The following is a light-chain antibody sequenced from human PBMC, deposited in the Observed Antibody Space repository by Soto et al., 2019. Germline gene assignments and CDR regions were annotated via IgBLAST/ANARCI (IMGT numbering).Light chain of an antibody. J-gene: IGLJ2*01. CDR1: SSNIGSNT. CDR3: AAWDDSLNGVV. CDR2: SNN. V-gene: IGLV1-44*01. Sequence: QSVLTQPPSASGTPGQRVTISCSGSSSNIGSNTVSWYQQLPGTAPKILIYSNNRRPSGVPDRFSGSKSGTSASLAISGLQSEDEADYYCAAWDDSLNGVVFGGGTKLTVL.